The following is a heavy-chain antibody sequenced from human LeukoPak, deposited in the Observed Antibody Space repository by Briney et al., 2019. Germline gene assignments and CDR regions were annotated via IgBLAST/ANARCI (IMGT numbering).Heavy chain of an antibody. CDR3: ATQHSSGYYRFDY. D-gene: IGHD3-22*01. J-gene: IGHJ4*02. CDR1: GYTFTSYG. V-gene: IGHV1-18*01. Sequence: ASVKLSCTASGYTFTSYGINWVRQAPGQGLEWMGWISACNGNTNYAHKLKGRVTITTDTSTSTAYMELRSLRADDTAVYYCATQHSSGYYRFDYWGQGTLVTVSS. CDR2: ISACNGNT.